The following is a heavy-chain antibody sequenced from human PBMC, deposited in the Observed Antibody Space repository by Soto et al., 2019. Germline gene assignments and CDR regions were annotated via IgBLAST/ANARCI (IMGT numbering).Heavy chain of an antibody. CDR3: ARAYGDYPFYYYYYMDV. CDR1: GYSFTSYW. D-gene: IGHD4-17*01. CDR2: IYPGDSDT. J-gene: IGHJ6*03. Sequence: PGESLKISCKGSGYSFTSYWIGWVRQMPGKGLEWMGIIYPGDSDTRYSPSFQGQVTISADKSISTAYLQWSSLKASDTAMYYCARAYGDYPFYYYYYMDVWGKGTTVTVSS. V-gene: IGHV5-51*01.